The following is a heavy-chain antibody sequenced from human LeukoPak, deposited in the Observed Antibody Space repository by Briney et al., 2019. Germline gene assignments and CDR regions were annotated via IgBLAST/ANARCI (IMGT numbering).Heavy chain of an antibody. Sequence: GGSLRLSCAASGFTFSSYEMNWVRQAPGKGLEWVSYISSGSTIYDADSAKGRFTISRDNSKNSLYLQMNSLRAEDTAVSYCARESIAVAGAPFDYWGQGTLVTVSS. CDR1: GFTFSSYE. V-gene: IGHV3-48*03. D-gene: IGHD6-19*01. J-gene: IGHJ4*02. CDR3: ARESIAVAGAPFDY. CDR2: ISSGSTI.